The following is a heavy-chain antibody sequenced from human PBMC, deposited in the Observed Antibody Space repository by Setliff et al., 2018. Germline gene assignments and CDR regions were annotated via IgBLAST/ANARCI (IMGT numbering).Heavy chain of an antibody. CDR2: IQMTGNT. V-gene: IGHV4-61*02. CDR3: AGTPARGTTWLSPFDF. D-gene: IGHD3-9*01. CDR1: GGSFGSGTYY. Sequence: SETLSLTCTVSGGSFGSGTYYWSWIRQPAGKVLEWIGFIQMTGNTNYNPSLQSRTPISIDTSKNQFSLKMTSVTAADTALYYCAGTPARGTTWLSPFDFWGQGILVTVSS. J-gene: IGHJ4*02.